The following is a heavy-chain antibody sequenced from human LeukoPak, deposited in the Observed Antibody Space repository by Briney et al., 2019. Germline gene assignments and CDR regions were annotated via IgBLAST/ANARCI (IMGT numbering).Heavy chain of an antibody. Sequence: TGGSLRLSCAASGFTFSTYWMHWVRQAPGKGLVWVSRINTDGSDTIYADSVKGRFTISRNNAKNTLFLQMNSLRAEDTAVYYCARASSGTYRYWGQGTLVTVSS. CDR2: INTDGSDT. CDR1: GFTFSTYW. V-gene: IGHV3-74*01. D-gene: IGHD1-26*01. CDR3: ARASSGTYRY. J-gene: IGHJ4*02.